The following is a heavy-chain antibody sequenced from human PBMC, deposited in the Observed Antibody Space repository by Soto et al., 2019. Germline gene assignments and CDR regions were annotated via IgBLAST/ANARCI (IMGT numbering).Heavy chain of an antibody. CDR1: GFTFKTDW. Sequence: GGSLRLSCVGSGFTFKTDWMTWVRQGPGKGLEWVANIKGDGTKENYVDSVKGRFTISRDNAKNSLYLQMNSLRDEDTAVFYCARESNQLNWSDPWGQGTLVTVSS. CDR3: ARESNQLNWSDP. D-gene: IGHD4-4*01. V-gene: IGHV3-7*04. J-gene: IGHJ5*02. CDR2: IKGDGTKE.